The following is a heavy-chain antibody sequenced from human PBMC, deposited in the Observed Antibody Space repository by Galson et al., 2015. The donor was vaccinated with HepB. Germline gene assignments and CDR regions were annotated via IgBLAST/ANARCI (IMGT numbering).Heavy chain of an antibody. V-gene: IGHV3-30-3*01. J-gene: IGHJ2*01. Sequence: SLRLSCAASGFTFSSYWMSWVRQAPGKGLEWVAVISYDGSNKYYADSVKGRFTISRDNSKNTLYLQMNSLRAEDTAVYYCARGPSLFRWGARYFDLWGRGTLVTVSS. CDR3: ARGPSLFRWGARYFDL. CDR1: GFTFSSYW. CDR2: ISYDGSNK. D-gene: IGHD3-16*02.